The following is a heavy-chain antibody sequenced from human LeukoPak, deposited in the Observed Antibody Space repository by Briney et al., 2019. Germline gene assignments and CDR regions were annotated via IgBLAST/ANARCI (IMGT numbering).Heavy chain of an antibody. CDR1: GGSISSGGYY. J-gene: IGHJ4*02. Sequence: SQTLSLTCTVSGGSISSGGYYWSWIRQHPGKGLEWIGYIYYSGSTYYNPSLKSRITISVDTSKYQFSLKLSSVTAADTAVYYCARGDPREVRYFDWLFDYWGQGTLVTVSS. CDR2: IYYSGST. CDR3: ARGDPREVRYFDWLFDY. V-gene: IGHV4-31*03. D-gene: IGHD3-9*01.